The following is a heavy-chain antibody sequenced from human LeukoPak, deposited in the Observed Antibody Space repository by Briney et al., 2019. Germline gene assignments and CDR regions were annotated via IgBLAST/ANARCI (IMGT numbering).Heavy chain of an antibody. V-gene: IGHV3-30*02. D-gene: IGHD6-19*01. CDR3: ARGSVADSSAFDI. J-gene: IGHJ3*02. Sequence: GGSLRLSCAASGFIFSSYGMHWVRQAPGKGLEWVAFIRNDGSNKYYADSVKGRFTISRDNAKNSLYLQMNSLRAEDTAVYYCARGSVADSSAFDIWGQGTMVTVSS. CDR1: GFIFSSYG. CDR2: IRNDGSNK.